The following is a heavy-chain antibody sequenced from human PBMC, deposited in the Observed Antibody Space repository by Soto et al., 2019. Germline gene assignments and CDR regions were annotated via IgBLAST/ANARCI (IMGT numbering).Heavy chain of an antibody. V-gene: IGHV4-61*08. CDR1: GGSVSSGGYY. Sequence: SETLSLTCTVSGGSVSSGGYYWSWIWQPPGKGLEWIGYIYYIGSTNYNPSLKSRVTISVDTSKNQFSLKLSSVTAADTAVYYCARVDYDFWSGYPHEGMDVWGQRTTVPV. J-gene: IGHJ6*02. CDR3: ARVDYDFWSGYPHEGMDV. D-gene: IGHD3-3*01. CDR2: IYYIGST.